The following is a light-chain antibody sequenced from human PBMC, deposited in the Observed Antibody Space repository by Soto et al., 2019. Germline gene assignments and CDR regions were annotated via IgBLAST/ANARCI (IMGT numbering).Light chain of an antibody. CDR1: QDIVNW. V-gene: IGKV1-12*01. CDR2: SAS. CDR3: QQAKSFPIT. J-gene: IGKJ5*01. Sequence: DLQVTPSPPCMATSXGDSLTITXXASQDIVNWMTWYQQKPGKAPKLLIYSASTLVRGVPSRFSGSGSGTEFTLTISGLQPEDSLTYYCQQAKSFPITFGQGTRLEIK.